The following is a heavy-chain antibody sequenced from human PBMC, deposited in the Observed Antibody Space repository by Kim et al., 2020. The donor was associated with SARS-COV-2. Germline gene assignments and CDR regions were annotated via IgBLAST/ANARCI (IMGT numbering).Heavy chain of an antibody. CDR1: GEYFSGYS. D-gene: IGHD6-13*01. CDR2: ITRSGRT. Sequence: SETLSLTCAVYGEYFSGYSWSWIRQSPGRGLEWLGEITRSGRTNFYPSLKSRGRMSINTTKNQFSLALTSGPAADTAVYFCACGGGEHLVLFSPYPGHLDCWGQRSPVSVSS. V-gene: IGHV4-34*01. J-gene: IGHJ4*02. CDR3: ACGGGEHLVLFSPYPGHLDC.